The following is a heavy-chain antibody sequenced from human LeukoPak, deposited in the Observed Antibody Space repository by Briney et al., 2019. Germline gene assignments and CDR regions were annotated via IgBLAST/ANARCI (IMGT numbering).Heavy chain of an antibody. CDR2: ISGGGETT. Sequence: TGGSLRLSCEASGFKFTSYAMNWVRQAPGKGLEWVSSISGGGETTYYADSAKGRFTISRDNSQNALYLQMNSLRAEGTAVYYCARDYADSVGYFFFDYWGQGTLVTVSS. D-gene: IGHD4-17*01. CDR3: ARDYADSVGYFFFDY. J-gene: IGHJ4*02. V-gene: IGHV3-23*01. CDR1: GFKFTSYA.